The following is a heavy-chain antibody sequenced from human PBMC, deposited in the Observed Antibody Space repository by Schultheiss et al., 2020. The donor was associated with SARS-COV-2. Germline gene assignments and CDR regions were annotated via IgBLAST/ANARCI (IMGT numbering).Heavy chain of an antibody. CDR2: IYYSGST. Sequence: SETLSLTCTVSGGSISSSSYYWGWIRQPPGKGLEWIGSIYYSGSTYYNPSLKSRVTISVDTSKNQFSLKLSSVTAADTAVYYCARHPQNYDFWSGQFDYWGQGTLVTVSS. CDR3: ARHPQNYDFWSGQFDY. J-gene: IGHJ4*02. V-gene: IGHV4-39*01. CDR1: GGSISSSSYY. D-gene: IGHD3-3*01.